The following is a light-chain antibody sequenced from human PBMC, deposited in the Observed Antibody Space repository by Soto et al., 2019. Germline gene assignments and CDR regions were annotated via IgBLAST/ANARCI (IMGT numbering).Light chain of an antibody. J-gene: IGLJ2*01. CDR2: LVT. CDR1: SSDVGGYNY. V-gene: IGLV2-8*01. Sequence: QSALTQPPSASGSPGQSVTMSCTGTSSDVGGYNYVSWYQQHPGKAPKLMIYLVTQRPSGVPDRFSGSKSGNTASLTASGLQAEDEADYYCSSYAGSNNLVVFGGGTKLTVL. CDR3: SSYAGSNNLVV.